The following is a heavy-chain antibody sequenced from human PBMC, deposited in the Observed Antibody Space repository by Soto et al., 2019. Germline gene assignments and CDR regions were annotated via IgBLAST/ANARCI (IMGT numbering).Heavy chain of an antibody. CDR3: ARGLGREYQDNRNYFHLDY. Sequence: GGSLRLSCAASGFTVSSNYLTWVRQALGEGLKWVSVLYPNGRAFYADSVKGRFTISTDNSQNSVYLLMKTLRAEDTAIYYCARGLGREYQDNRNYFHLDYWGQGTLVTVSS. CDR2: LYPNGRA. CDR1: GFTVSSNY. V-gene: IGHV3-53*01. D-gene: IGHD1-20*01. J-gene: IGHJ4*02.